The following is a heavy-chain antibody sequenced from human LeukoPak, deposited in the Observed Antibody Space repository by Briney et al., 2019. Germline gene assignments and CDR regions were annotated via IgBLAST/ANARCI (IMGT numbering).Heavy chain of an antibody. Sequence: RGSLRLSCAASGFTFGNYWMSWVRQAPGKGLEWVANIKQDGSDKYYVDSVTGRFTISRDNAKNSLYLQMNSLRAEDTAVYYCARWATSFDLWGQGTLVTVSS. D-gene: IGHD6-6*01. V-gene: IGHV3-7*01. J-gene: IGHJ4*02. CDR2: IKQDGSDK. CDR3: ARWATSFDL. CDR1: GFTFGNYW.